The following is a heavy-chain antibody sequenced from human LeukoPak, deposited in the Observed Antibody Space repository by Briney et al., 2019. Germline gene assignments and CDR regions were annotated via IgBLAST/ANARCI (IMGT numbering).Heavy chain of an antibody. CDR1: GGSFSDYY. V-gene: IGHV4-34*01. J-gene: IGHJ3*02. Sequence: SETLSLTCAVYGGSFSDYYWSWIRQPPGKGLEWIGEISHGGSTSYNPSLKSRVTISVDTSKNQFSLKLSSLTAADTAVYYCERDWLFGNYYDSSGSPAFDIWGQGTMVTVSS. CDR2: ISHGGST. D-gene: IGHD3-22*01. CDR3: ERDWLFGNYYDSSGSPAFDI.